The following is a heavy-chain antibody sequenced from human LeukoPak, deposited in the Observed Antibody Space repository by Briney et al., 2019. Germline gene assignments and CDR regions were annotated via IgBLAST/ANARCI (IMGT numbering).Heavy chain of an antibody. J-gene: IGHJ4*02. V-gene: IGHV3-21*01. CDR2: LCGSSTYI. Sequence: GGAPRLSCAAPGFTFSSYSMNWVRQAPGEGLGWVSSLCGSSTYIYYADSVKGRFTISRDNAKNSLYLQMNSLRAEDTAVYYCAREWSEHYYYDSSGYFIWGQGTLVTVYS. CDR3: AREWSEHYYYDSSGYFI. CDR1: GFTFSSYS. D-gene: IGHD3-22*01.